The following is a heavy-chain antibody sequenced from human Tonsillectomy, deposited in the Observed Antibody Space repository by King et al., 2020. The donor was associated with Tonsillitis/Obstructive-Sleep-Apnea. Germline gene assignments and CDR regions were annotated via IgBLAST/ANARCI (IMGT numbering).Heavy chain of an antibody. Sequence: QLVQSGSELKDPGASVKVSCKASGYTFTNYAMNWVRQAPGQGLEWMGWINTNTRNQTYAQGFTGRFVFSLDTSVRTSYLQISSLKAEDSAVYYCARGIGCSGGSCYGRRFDPWGQGTLVTVSS. J-gene: IGHJ5*02. CDR1: GYTFTNYA. V-gene: IGHV7-4-1*02. CDR2: INTNTRNQ. D-gene: IGHD2-15*01. CDR3: ARGIGCSGGSCYGRRFDP.